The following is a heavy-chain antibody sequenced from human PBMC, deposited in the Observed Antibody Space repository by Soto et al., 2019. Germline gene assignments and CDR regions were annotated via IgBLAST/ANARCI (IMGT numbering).Heavy chain of an antibody. Sequence: SVKVSCKSSGDTFSSYAISWVRQAPGQGLEWMGGIIPMLGTPSYAQKFQDRVTITADKFTSTAYMELSGLRSEDTAVYYCAKEKSRYDRSGYYRPDYWGQGTLVTVS. CDR1: GDTFSSYA. CDR2: IIPMLGTP. CDR3: AKEKSRYDRSGYYRPDY. J-gene: IGHJ4*02. V-gene: IGHV1-69*10. D-gene: IGHD3-22*01.